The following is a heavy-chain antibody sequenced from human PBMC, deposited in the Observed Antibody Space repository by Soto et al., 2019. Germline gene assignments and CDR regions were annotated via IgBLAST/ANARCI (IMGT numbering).Heavy chain of an antibody. CDR1: GFTFSSYW. J-gene: IGHJ6*03. CDR2: IKQDGSEK. Sequence: PGRSLRLSCAASGFTFSSYWMSWVRQAPGKGLEWVANIKQDGSEKYYVDSVKGRFTISRDNAKNSLYLQMNSLRAEDTAVYYCARAPPGRYYYYYYYMDVWGKGTTVTVSS. CDR3: ARAPPGRYYYYYYYMDV. V-gene: IGHV3-7*01.